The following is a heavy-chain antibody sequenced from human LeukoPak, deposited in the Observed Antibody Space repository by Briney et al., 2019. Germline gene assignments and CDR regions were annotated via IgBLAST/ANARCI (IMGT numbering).Heavy chain of an antibody. D-gene: IGHD5-18*01. CDR1: GGSFSGYY. Sequence: PSETLSLTCAVYGGSFSGYYWSWIRQPPGKELERIGEINHSGSTNYNPSLKSRVTISVDTSKNQFSLKLSSVTAADTAVYYCARSGWIQLWFGYWGQGTLVTVSS. CDR3: ARSGWIQLWFGY. J-gene: IGHJ4*02. V-gene: IGHV4-34*01. CDR2: INHSGST.